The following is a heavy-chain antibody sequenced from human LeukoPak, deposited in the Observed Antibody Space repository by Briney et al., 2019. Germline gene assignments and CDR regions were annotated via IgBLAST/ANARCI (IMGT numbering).Heavy chain of an antibody. CDR3: ARAAATLYYYYMDV. Sequence: GASVKVSCKASGGTFSSYAISWVRQAPGQGLEWRGGIIPMFGTANYAQKFQGRVTITADESTSTAYMELSSLRSEDTAVYYCARAAATLYYYYMDVWGKGTTVTISS. V-gene: IGHV1-69*13. J-gene: IGHJ6*03. D-gene: IGHD2-15*01. CDR1: GGTFSSYA. CDR2: IIPMFGTA.